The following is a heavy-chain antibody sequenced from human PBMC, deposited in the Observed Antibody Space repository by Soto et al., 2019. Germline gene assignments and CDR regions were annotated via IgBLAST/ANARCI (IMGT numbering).Heavy chain of an antibody. Sequence: SETLSLTCTVSGCSITNYYWSWIRQPPGKGLEWIGYIYYSGTTNYNPSLKSRVTFSVDTSKNQFSLNLTSVTAADTAVYYCARAGSAGPPPVWGKGTTVTVSS. CDR1: GCSITNYY. D-gene: IGHD1-1*01. CDR3: ARAGSAGPPPV. J-gene: IGHJ6*04. CDR2: IYYSGTT. V-gene: IGHV4-59*01.